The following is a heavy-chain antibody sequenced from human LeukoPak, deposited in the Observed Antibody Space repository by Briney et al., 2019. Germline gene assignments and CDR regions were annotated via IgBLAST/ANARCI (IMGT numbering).Heavy chain of an antibody. CDR3: ATKDYGDYGFDY. Sequence: ASVKVSCKASGYTFTSYGISWVRQAPGQGLEWMGWISAYNGNTNYAQKLQGRVTMTTDTSTSTAYMELRSLRSEDTAVYYCATKDYGDYGFDYWGQGTLVTVSS. V-gene: IGHV1-18*01. CDR2: ISAYNGNT. CDR1: GYTFTSYG. D-gene: IGHD4-17*01. J-gene: IGHJ4*02.